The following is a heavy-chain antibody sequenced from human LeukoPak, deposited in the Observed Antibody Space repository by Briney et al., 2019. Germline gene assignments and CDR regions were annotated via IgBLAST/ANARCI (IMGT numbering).Heavy chain of an antibody. V-gene: IGHV3-33*06. D-gene: IGHD1-1*01. Sequence: GGSLRLSCAASGFTFSSHRMTWVRQAPGKGLEWVAVIWYDGSNKYYADSVKGRFTISRDNSKNTLYLQMNSLRAEDTAVYYCAKGNGPANSPLYYYYMDVWGKGTTVTVSS. J-gene: IGHJ6*03. CDR1: GFTFSSHR. CDR3: AKGNGPANSPLYYYYMDV. CDR2: IWYDGSNK.